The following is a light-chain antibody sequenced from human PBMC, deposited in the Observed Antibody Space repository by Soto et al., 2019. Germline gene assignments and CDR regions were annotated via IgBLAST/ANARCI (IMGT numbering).Light chain of an antibody. Sequence: NFMLTQPHSVSESPGKTVTISCTRSSGSIASNFVQWYQQRPGSSPTTVIYEDNQRPSGVPARFSGSIDRSSNSASLTISGLMIEAEADYYCQSYDSSNPWVFGGGTKLTVL. CDR1: SGSIASNF. CDR3: QSYDSSNPWV. CDR2: EDN. J-gene: IGLJ3*02. V-gene: IGLV6-57*01.